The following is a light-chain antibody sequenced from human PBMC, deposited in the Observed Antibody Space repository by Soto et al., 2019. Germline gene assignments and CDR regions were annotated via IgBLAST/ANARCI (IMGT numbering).Light chain of an antibody. CDR2: VNSDGSH. CDR3: QTWGTGIHVL. V-gene: IGLV4-69*01. CDR1: SGHSSYA. Sequence: QPVLTQSPSASASLGASVKLTCTLSSGHSSYAIAWHQRRPEKGPRYLMKVNSDGSHNKGDGIPDRFSGSSSGAERYLTISSLQSEDEADYYCQTWGTGIHVLFGGGTKLTVL. J-gene: IGLJ2*01.